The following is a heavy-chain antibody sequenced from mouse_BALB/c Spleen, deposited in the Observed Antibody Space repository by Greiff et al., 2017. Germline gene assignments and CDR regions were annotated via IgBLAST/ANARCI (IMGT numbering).Heavy chain of an antibody. CDR3: ARSGGWFFFAY. CDR1: GFTFSSYY. D-gene: IGHD2-3*01. J-gene: IGHJ3*01. V-gene: IGHV5-6-2*01. Sequence: EVQGVESGGGLVKLGGSLKLSCAASGFTFSSYYMSWVRQTPEKRLELVAAINSNGGSTYYPDTVKGRFTISRDNAKNTLYLQMSSLKSEDTATYYCARSGGWFFFAYWGQGTLVTVSA. CDR2: INSNGGST.